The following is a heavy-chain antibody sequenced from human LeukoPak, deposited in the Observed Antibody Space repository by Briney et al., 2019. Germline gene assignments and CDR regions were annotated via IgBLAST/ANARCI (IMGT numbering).Heavy chain of an antibody. J-gene: IGHJ4*02. Sequence: GASVKVSCKASVYTFTGYYMHWVRQAPGQGLEWMGWIYPNSGGTGYAQNFQGRVTMTWDTSITTAYMELNRLTSDDTAVYYCAREFPRTSGFDYWGQGSLVTVSS. V-gene: IGHV1-2*02. CDR3: AREFPRTSGFDY. CDR1: VYTFTGYY. D-gene: IGHD1-26*01. CDR2: IYPNSGGT.